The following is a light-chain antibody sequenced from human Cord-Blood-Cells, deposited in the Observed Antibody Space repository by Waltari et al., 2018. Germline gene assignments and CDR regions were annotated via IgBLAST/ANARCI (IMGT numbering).Light chain of an antibody. CDR2: AAS. CDR1: QSISSH. V-gene: IGKV1-39*01. CDR3: QQSYSTPPT. J-gene: IGKJ2*01. Sequence: DIQMTQSPSSLSGSVEDRVTITCRASQSISSHLNWYQQKPGKAPKLLIYAASSLQSGVPSRFSGSGSGTDFTLTISSLQPEDFATYYCQQSYSTPPTFGQGTKLEIK.